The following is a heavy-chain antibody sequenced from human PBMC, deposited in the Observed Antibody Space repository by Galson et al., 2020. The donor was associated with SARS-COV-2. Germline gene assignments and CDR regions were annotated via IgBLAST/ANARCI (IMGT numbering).Heavy chain of an antibody. CDR1: GYTFTSYA. CDR2: INTNTGNP. Sequence: ASVKVSCKASGYTFTSYAMNWVRQAPGQGLEWMGWINTNTGNPTYAQGFTGRFVFSLDTSVSTAYLQISSLKAEDTAVYYCARYWVYDSSGYHKGDAVDIWGQGTMVTVSS. J-gene: IGHJ3*02. D-gene: IGHD3-22*01. V-gene: IGHV7-4-1*02. CDR3: ARYWVYDSSGYHKGDAVDI.